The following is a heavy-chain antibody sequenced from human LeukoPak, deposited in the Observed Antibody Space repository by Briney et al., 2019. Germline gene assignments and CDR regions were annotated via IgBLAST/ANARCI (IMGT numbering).Heavy chain of an antibody. D-gene: IGHD3-10*01. J-gene: IGHJ4*02. V-gene: IGHV1-18*01. CDR1: GYIFTSYT. CDR3: ARDAEGTSDY. CDR2: ISAYNGNT. Sequence: ASVKVSCKPSGYIFTSYTISWVRQAPGQGPEWMGWISAYNGNTNYAQKLQGRITMTTDTSTNTAYMELRSLRSDDTAVYYCARDAEGTSDYWGQGTLVTVSS.